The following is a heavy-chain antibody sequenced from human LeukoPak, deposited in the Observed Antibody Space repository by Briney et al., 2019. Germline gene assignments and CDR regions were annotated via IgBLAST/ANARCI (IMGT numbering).Heavy chain of an antibody. CDR1: GYTFTSYY. CDR3: ARERGELLWFGELNY. Sequence: GASVKVSCKASGYTFTSYYMHWVRQAPGQGLEWMGIINPSGGSTSYAQKFQGRVTMTRDMSTSTVYMELSSLRSEDTAVYYCARERGELLWFGELNYWGQGTLVTVSS. V-gene: IGHV1-46*01. D-gene: IGHD3-10*01. CDR2: INPSGGST. J-gene: IGHJ4*02.